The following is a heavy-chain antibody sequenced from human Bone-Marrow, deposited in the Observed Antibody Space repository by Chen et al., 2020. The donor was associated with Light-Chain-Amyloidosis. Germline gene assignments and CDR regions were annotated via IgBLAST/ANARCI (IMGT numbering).Heavy chain of an antibody. Sequence: EVQLVVTGGGLVRPGGSLRPACAASGCTFRTSGLSWVRQSPGKGREWLANISQDGSATYHVDSGRGRFTISRDNAKNSLFLQMDSLRAEDPALYYCARDADWNHGKGPDYWGQGTLVTVSS. D-gene: IGHD1-1*01. CDR2: ISQDGSAT. J-gene: IGHJ4*02. CDR1: GCTFRTSG. V-gene: IGHV3-7*05. CDR3: ARDADWNHGKGPDY.